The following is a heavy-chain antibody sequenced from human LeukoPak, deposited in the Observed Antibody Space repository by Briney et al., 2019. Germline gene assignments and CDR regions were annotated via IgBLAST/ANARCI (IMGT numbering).Heavy chain of an antibody. D-gene: IGHD6-19*01. Sequence: SETLSLTCSVSGGSISISNYFWGWIRQPPGKGLGWIASISSTGITHYYPSLESRISVSVETSKNQFSLKLTSLTAADTAVYYCAFSGWFWGASDYWGQGILVTVSS. J-gene: IGHJ4*02. V-gene: IGHV4-39*01. CDR1: GGSISISNYF. CDR3: AFSGWFWGASDY. CDR2: ISSTGIT.